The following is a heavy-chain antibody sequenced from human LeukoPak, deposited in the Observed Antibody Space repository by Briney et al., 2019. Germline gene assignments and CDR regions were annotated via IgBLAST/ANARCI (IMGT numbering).Heavy chain of an antibody. CDR1: GYTFTSYG. CDR2: ISAYNGNT. Sequence: GASVKVSCKASGYTFTSYGISWVRQAPGQGLEWMGWISAYNGNTNYAQKLQGRVTMTTDTSTSTPYMELRSLRSDDTAVYYCARDPYSGSYGNYYYYFMDVWGKGTTVTISS. CDR3: ARDPYSGSYGNYYYYFMDV. V-gene: IGHV1-18*01. D-gene: IGHD1-26*01. J-gene: IGHJ6*03.